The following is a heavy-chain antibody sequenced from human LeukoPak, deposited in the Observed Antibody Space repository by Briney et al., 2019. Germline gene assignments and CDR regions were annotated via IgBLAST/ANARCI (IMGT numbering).Heavy chain of an antibody. CDR1: GGSISSGDYY. Sequence: SQTLSLTCTVSGGSISSGDYYWSWIREPPGTGLEWIGYIYYSGSTYYNPSLKSRVTISVDTSKNPFSLKLSSVTAADTAVYYCAREIVVPVISWFDPWGQGTLVTVSS. CDR2: IYYSGST. J-gene: IGHJ5*02. CDR3: AREIVVPVISWFDP. V-gene: IGHV4-30-4*01. D-gene: IGHD3-10*01.